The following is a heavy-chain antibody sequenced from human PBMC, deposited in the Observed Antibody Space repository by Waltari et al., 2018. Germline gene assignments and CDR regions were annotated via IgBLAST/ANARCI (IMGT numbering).Heavy chain of an antibody. Sequence: QVQLQESGPGLVKPSETLSLTCAVSGYSISSGYYWGWIRQPPGKGLEWIGSIYHSGSTYDNPSLKSRVTISVDTSKNQFSLKLSSVTAADTAVYYCARDLSYDSSGYYGVDYFDYWGQGTLVTVSS. CDR1: GYSISSGYY. J-gene: IGHJ4*02. CDR2: IYHSGST. CDR3: ARDLSYDSSGYYGVDYFDY. V-gene: IGHV4-38-2*02. D-gene: IGHD3-22*01.